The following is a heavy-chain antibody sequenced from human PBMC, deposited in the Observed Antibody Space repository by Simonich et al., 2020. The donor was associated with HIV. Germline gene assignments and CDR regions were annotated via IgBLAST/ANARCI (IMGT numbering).Heavy chain of an antibody. Sequence: QVQLQQWGAGLLKPSETLSLTCAVYGGSFSGYYWSWSRQPPGKGLAWIGEINHSGSTNYNPSLKSRVTISVDTSKNQFSLKLSSVTAADTAVYYCARLTAGGLGEYFQHWGQGTLVTVSS. V-gene: IGHV4-34*01. D-gene: IGHD6-13*01. CDR1: GGSFSGYY. CDR3: ARLTAGGLGEYFQH. J-gene: IGHJ1*01. CDR2: INHSGST.